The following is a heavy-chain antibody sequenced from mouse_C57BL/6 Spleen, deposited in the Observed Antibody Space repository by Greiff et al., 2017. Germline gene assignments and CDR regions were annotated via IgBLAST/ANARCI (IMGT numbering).Heavy chain of an antibody. D-gene: IGHD2-3*01. J-gene: IGHJ1*03. CDR2: IYPRSGNT. Sequence: VQLQQSGAELARPGASVKLSCKASGYTFTSYGISWVKQRTGQGLEWIGEIYPRSGNTYYNEKFKGKATLTADKSSSTAYMELRSLTSEDSAVYFCAREGYDGYFWYFDVWGTGTTVTVSS. V-gene: IGHV1-81*01. CDR3: AREGYDGYFWYFDV. CDR1: GYTFTSYG.